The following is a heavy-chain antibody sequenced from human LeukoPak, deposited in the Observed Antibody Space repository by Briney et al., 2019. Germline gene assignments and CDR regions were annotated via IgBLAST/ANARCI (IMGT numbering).Heavy chain of an antibody. Sequence: SETLSLTCTVSGGSISSYYWSWILQPPGKGLEWIGYIYTSGSTNYNPSLKSRVTISVDTSKNQFSLKLSSVTAADTAVYYCARLKAVAGTSTYYYYYYMDVWGKGTTVTVSS. CDR2: IYTSGST. J-gene: IGHJ6*03. CDR1: GGSISSYY. CDR3: ARLKAVAGTSTYYYYYYMDV. V-gene: IGHV4-4*09. D-gene: IGHD6-19*01.